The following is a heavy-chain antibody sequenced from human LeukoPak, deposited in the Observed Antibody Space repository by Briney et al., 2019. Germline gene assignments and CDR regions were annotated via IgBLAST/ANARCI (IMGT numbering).Heavy chain of an antibody. D-gene: IGHD4-11*01. Sequence: PSETLSLTCTVSGGSISSYYWSWIRQPPGKGLEWIGYIYYSGSTNYNPSLKSRVTISVDTSKNQFSLKLSSVTAADTAVYYCARMTTVYSIQHWGQGTLVTVSS. CDR3: ARMTTVYSIQH. J-gene: IGHJ1*01. V-gene: IGHV4-59*08. CDR2: IYYSGST. CDR1: GGSISSYY.